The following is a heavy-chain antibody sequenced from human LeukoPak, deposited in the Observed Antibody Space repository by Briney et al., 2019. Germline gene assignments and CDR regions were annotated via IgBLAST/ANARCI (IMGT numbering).Heavy chain of an antibody. V-gene: IGHV1-18*04. CDR2: ISAYNGNT. D-gene: IGHD6-19*01. CDR3: ARREQWLVGDDY. Sequence: ASVKVSCKASGYPFSGYYMHWVRQAPGQGLEWMGWISAYNGNTNYAQKLQGRVTMTTDTSTSTAYMELRSLRSDDTAVYYCARREQWLVGDDYWGQGTLVTVSS. CDR1: GYPFSGYY. J-gene: IGHJ4*02.